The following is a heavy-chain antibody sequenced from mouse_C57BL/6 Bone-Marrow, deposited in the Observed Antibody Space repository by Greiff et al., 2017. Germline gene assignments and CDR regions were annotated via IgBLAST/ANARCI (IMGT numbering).Heavy chain of an antibody. Sequence: EVHLVESGEGLVKPGGSLKLSCAASGFTFSSYAMSWVRQTPEKRLEWVAYISSGGGYIYYADTVKGRFTISRDNARNTLYLQMSSLKSEDTAMYYGTRDGTTVVAHWYFDVWGTGTTVTVSS. D-gene: IGHD1-1*01. CDR3: TRDGTTVVAHWYFDV. J-gene: IGHJ1*03. CDR1: GFTFSSYA. V-gene: IGHV5-9-1*02. CDR2: ISSGGGYI.